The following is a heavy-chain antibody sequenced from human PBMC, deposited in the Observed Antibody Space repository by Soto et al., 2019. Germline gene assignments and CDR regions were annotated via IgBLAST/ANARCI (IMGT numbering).Heavy chain of an antibody. CDR1: GGSISSSSYF. CDR2: IYYSGST. D-gene: IGHD3-22*01. CDR3: ARHGSSGFLP. Sequence: SETLSLTCSVSGGSISSSSYFWGWIRQPPGKGLEWIGSIYYSGSTYYNPSLKSRVTVSVDTSKNQFSLKLSSVTAADTAVYYCARHGSSGFLPWGQGTLVTVSS. J-gene: IGHJ5*02. V-gene: IGHV4-39*01.